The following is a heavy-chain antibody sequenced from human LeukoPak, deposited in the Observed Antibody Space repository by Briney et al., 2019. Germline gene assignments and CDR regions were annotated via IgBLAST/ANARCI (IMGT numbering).Heavy chain of an antibody. J-gene: IGHJ5*02. D-gene: IGHD5-24*01. CDR3: VSQQLAPP. CDR1: GVAFSKDL. V-gene: IGHV3-7*01. Sequence: GGSLRLSCAASGVAFSKDLMSWVRQAPGKGLEWVANIKEDGRIEDYADSVKGRFTVSRDNAKNSLYLQMNSLRVEDTAVYYCVSQQLAPPWGQGTLVTVSS. CDR2: IKEDGRIE.